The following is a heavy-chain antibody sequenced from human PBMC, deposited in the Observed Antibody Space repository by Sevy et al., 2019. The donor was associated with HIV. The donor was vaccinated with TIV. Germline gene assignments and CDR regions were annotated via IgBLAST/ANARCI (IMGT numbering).Heavy chain of an antibody. V-gene: IGHV4-61*01. D-gene: IGHD1-26*01. Sequence: SETLSLTCTVSGGSVSSGSYYWTWIRQPPGKGLECIGYMYYTGSTNYNPSLMSRVTISADTSKNQFSLKLSSVTAADTALHYCAKMGVLTDYGMDVWGQGTTVTVSS. CDR3: AKMGVLTDYGMDV. CDR2: MYYTGST. CDR1: GGSVSSGSYY. J-gene: IGHJ6*02.